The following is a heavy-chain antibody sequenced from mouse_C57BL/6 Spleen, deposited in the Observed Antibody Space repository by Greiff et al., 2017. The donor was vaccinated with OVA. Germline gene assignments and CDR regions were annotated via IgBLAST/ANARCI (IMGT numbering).Heavy chain of an antibody. CDR2: ISSGGSYT. V-gene: IGHV5-6*02. D-gene: IGHD2-1*01. Sequence: EVNLVESGGDLVKPGGSLKLSCAASGFTFSSYGMSWVRQTPDTRLEWVATISSGGSYTYYPDSVKGRFTISRDNAKNTLYLQMSSLKSEDTAMYYCARGGGNQYYAMDYWGQGTSVTVSS. CDR3: ARGGGNQYYAMDY. J-gene: IGHJ4*01. CDR1: GFTFSSYG.